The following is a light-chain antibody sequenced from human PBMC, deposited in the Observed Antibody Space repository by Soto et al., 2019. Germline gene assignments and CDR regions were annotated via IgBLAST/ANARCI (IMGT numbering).Light chain of an antibody. CDR1: QSISSY. Sequence: DIQMTQSPSSLSASVGDRVTITCRASQSISSYLNWYQQKPGKAPKLLIYAASSLQSGVPSRFSGSGSGTDFTLTISSLQPEDFATYYCLQVKNFPRTFGQGTKLEIK. J-gene: IGKJ1*01. V-gene: IGKV1-39*01. CDR2: AAS. CDR3: LQVKNFPRT.